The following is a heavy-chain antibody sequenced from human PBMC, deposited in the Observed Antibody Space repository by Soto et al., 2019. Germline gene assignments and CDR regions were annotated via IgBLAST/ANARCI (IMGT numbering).Heavy chain of an antibody. CDR3: ARDRGGPRFDP. Sequence: QVQLVESGGGVVQPGRSLRLSCAASGFTFSSYGMHWVRQAPGKGLEWVAVIWYDGSNKYYADSVKGRFTISRDNSKNTLYLQMNSLRAEDTAVYYCARDRGGPRFDPWGQGTLVTVSS. V-gene: IGHV3-33*01. CDR1: GFTFSSYG. D-gene: IGHD3-10*01. CDR2: IWYDGSNK. J-gene: IGHJ5*02.